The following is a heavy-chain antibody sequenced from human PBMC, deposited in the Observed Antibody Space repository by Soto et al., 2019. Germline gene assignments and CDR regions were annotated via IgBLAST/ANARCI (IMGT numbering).Heavy chain of an antibody. V-gene: IGHV4-59*08. CDR1: GGSISSYY. CDR3: ARHRAFCSGKSCALGYYYYVDV. D-gene: IGHD2-2*01. Sequence: QVQLQESGPGLVKPSETLSLTCTVSGGSISSYYWSWIRQPPGKGLEWIGYIYYSGNTTYNPSLKSRVTISADTSKNQLALNLSSVTAAATALYYCARHRAFCSGKSCALGYYYYVDVWGIGTTVTVSS. CDR2: IYYSGNT. J-gene: IGHJ6*03.